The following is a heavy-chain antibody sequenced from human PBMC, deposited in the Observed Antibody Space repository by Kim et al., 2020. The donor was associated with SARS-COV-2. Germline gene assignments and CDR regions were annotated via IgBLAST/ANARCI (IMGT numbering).Heavy chain of an antibody. V-gene: IGHV3-21*01. CDR2: ISSSSSYI. D-gene: IGHD3-10*01. Sequence: GGSLRLSCAASGFTFSSYSMNWVRQAPGKGLEWVSSISSSSSYIYYADSVKGRFTISRDNAKNSLYLQMNSLRAEDTAVYYCAMNYYGSGPPGYWGQGTLVPVPS. J-gene: IGHJ4*02. CDR1: GFTFSSYS. CDR3: AMNYYGSGPPGY.